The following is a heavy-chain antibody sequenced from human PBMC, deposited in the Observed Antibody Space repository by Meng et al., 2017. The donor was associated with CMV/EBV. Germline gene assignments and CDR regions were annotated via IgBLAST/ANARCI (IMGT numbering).Heavy chain of an antibody. CDR3: ARVQVRGEMATPAGY. CDR2: INTNSGGT. D-gene: IGHD5-24*01. V-gene: IGHV1-2*02. CDR1: GYIFTGYY. Sequence: VQLVQSGAEVEKPVASVKVSCKASGYIFTGYYMHWVRKAPGQGLEWMGWINTNSGGTNYAQKFQGRVTMTRDTSISTAYMELSRLRSDDTAVYYCARVQVRGEMATPAGYWGQGTLVTVSS. J-gene: IGHJ4*02.